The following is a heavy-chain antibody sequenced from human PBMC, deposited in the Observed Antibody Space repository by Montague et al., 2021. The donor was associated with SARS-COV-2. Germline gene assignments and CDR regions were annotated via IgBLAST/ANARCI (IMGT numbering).Heavy chain of an antibody. Sequence: CAISGDSVSSNRAAWNWIRQSPSRGLEWLGRTYYRSKWYNDYAVSVKSRITINPGTSKNQFSLQLNSVTPEDTAVYYCARDDPYCTNGVCYTGNWFDPWGQGTLVTVSS. CDR2: TYYRSKWYN. D-gene: IGHD2-8*01. CDR1: GDSVSSNRAA. CDR3: ARDDPYCTNGVCYTGNWFDP. V-gene: IGHV6-1*01. J-gene: IGHJ5*02.